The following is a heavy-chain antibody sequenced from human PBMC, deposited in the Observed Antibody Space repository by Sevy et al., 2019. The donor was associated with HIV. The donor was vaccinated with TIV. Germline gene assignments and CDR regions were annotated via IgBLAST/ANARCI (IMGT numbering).Heavy chain of an antibody. J-gene: IGHJ4*02. Sequence: SETLSLTCAVYGGSFSGYYWSWIRQPPGKGLEWIGEINHSGSTNYNPSLKSRVTISVDTSKNQFSLKLSSVTAADTAVYYCARGSVDFWRCAYLFDYWGQGTLVTVSS. CDR1: GGSFSGYY. CDR3: ARGSVDFWRCAYLFDY. D-gene: IGHD3-3*01. CDR2: INHSGST. V-gene: IGHV4-34*01.